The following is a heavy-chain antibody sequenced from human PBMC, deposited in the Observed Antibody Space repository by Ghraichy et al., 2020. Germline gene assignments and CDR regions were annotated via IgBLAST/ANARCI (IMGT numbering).Heavy chain of an antibody. CDR3: VTNVPGIAVAGTFDY. Sequence: ESLNISCAVYGGSFSGYYWSWIRQPPGKGLEWIGEINHSGSTNYNPSLKSRVTISVDTSKNQFSLKLSSVTAADTAGYYCVTNVPGIAVAGTFDYWGQGTLVTVSS. CDR1: GGSFSGYY. V-gene: IGHV4-34*01. D-gene: IGHD6-19*01. J-gene: IGHJ4*02. CDR2: INHSGST.